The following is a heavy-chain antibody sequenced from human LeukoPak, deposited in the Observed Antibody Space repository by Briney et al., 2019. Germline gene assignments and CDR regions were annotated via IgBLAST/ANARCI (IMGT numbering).Heavy chain of an antibody. CDR2: ISGSGGST. Sequence: PGGSLRLSCAASGFTFSSYAMSWVRQAPGKGLEWVSAISGSGGSTYYADSVKGRFTISRDNSKNTLYLQMNSLRAEDTAVYYCAKSPRYSSSSRYYFDYWGQGTLVTVSS. J-gene: IGHJ4*02. CDR3: AKSPRYSSSSRYYFDY. D-gene: IGHD6-6*01. CDR1: GFTFSSYA. V-gene: IGHV3-23*01.